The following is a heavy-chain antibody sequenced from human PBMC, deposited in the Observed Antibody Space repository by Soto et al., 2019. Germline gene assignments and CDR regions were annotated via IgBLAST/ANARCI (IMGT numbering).Heavy chain of an antibody. D-gene: IGHD2-2*01. CDR2: INAGNGNT. J-gene: IGHJ5*02. Sequence: QVQLVQSGAEVKKPGASVKVSCKASGYTFTSYAMHWVRQAPGQRLEWMGWINAGNGNTKYSQKFQGRVTITRDTSASTAYMELSSLRSEDTAVYYCARLPYCSSTSCYPNWFDPWGQGTLVTVSS. CDR1: GYTFTSYA. V-gene: IGHV1-3*01. CDR3: ARLPYCSSTSCYPNWFDP.